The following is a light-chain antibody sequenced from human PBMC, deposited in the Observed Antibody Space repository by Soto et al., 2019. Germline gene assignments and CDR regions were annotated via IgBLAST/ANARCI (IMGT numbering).Light chain of an antibody. Sequence: QSALTQPRSVSGSPGQSVTISCTGTSSNVGAYDYVSWYQQHPGKAPKLMIYDVSQRPSGVPDRFSGSKSGNTASLTISGVRPEDEADYYCCSYTDIALDVVFGGGTKLTVL. J-gene: IGLJ2*01. V-gene: IGLV2-11*01. CDR1: SSNVGAYDY. CDR2: DVS. CDR3: CSYTDIALDVV.